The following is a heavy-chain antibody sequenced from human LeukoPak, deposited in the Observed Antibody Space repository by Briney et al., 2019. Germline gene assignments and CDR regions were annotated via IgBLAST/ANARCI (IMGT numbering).Heavy chain of an antibody. D-gene: IGHD6-19*01. CDR2: ISYDGSNK. J-gene: IGHJ4*02. CDR3: AKDRTGYSSGCLNY. Sequence: GGSLRLSCAASGFTFSSYGMHWVRQAPGKGLEWVAVISYDGSNKYYADSVKGRFTISRDNSKDTLYLQMNSLRAEDTAVYYCAKDRTGYSSGCLNYWGQGALVTVSS. V-gene: IGHV3-30*18. CDR1: GFTFSSYG.